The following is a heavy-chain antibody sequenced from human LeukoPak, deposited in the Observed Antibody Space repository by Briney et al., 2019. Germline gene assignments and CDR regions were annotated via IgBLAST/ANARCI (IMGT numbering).Heavy chain of an antibody. J-gene: IGHJ4*02. CDR2: ISWNSGSI. V-gene: IGHV3-9*01. CDR1: GFTFDDYA. Sequence: QPGGSLRLSCAASGFTFDDYAMHWVRQVPGKGLEWVSGISWNSGSIGYADSVKGRFTISRDNAKNSLYLQMNSLRAGDTALYYCAKDSGPLVVPAAQAYFDYWGQGTLVTVSS. CDR3: AKDSGPLVVPAAQAYFDY. D-gene: IGHD2-2*01.